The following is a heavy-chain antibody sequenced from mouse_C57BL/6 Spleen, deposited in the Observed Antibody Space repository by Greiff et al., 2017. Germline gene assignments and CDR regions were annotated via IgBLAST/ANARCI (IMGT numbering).Heavy chain of an antibody. CDR2: TFYSGIT. J-gene: IGHJ4*01. D-gene: IGHD1-1*01. V-gene: IGHV3-3*01. CDR3: ARGYYYGSSYDYAMDY. Sequence: DVQLVESGPSLVRPSQTLSLTCTVTGFSINSDCYWIWIRQFPGNKLEYIGYTFYSGITYYNPSLESRTYITRDTSKNQFSLKLSSVTTEDTATYYCARGYYYGSSYDYAMDYWGQGTSVTVSS. CDR1: GFSINSDCY.